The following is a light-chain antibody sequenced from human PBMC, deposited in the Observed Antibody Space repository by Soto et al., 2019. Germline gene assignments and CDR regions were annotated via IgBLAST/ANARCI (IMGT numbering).Light chain of an antibody. J-gene: IGKJ1*01. V-gene: IGKV1-5*03. Sequence: DIQLTQSPSTLSGSVGDRVTITCRASQTISSWLAWYQQKPGEAPKHLLYKASNLKSWVPSRFSGSGSGTEFTLPISNLQPDDIATYYCQQYENYWTFGQGTKVDIK. CDR3: QQYENYWT. CDR2: KAS. CDR1: QTISSW.